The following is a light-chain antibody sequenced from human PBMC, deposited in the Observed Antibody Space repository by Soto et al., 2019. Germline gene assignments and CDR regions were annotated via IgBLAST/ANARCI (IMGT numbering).Light chain of an antibody. Sequence: DIPMIQSPSTLSASVGDRVTITCRASQTISNWLDWYQQKPGNAPKLLIYDASSLEGGVPSMFSGSVSGTEFTLTLSSLQPDEFATYYCQQDYSYWTFGQGTKVEIK. CDR3: QQDYSYWT. CDR2: DAS. J-gene: IGKJ1*01. V-gene: IGKV1-5*01. CDR1: QTISNW.